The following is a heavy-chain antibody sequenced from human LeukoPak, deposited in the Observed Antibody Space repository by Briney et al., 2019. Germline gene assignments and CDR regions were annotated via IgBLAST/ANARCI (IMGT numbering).Heavy chain of an antibody. V-gene: IGHV3-7*01. CDR1: GFTFSSNW. D-gene: IGHD3-16*01. J-gene: IGHJ4*02. CDR3: ASHYGPNDY. CDR2: INQDGSEK. Sequence: GGSLRLSCAASGFTFSSNWMSWVRQAPGKGLEWVANINQDGSEKHYVDSVKGRFTISRDNAKNSLSLHMNSLTAEDTAVYYCASHYGPNDYWGQGTLVTVSS.